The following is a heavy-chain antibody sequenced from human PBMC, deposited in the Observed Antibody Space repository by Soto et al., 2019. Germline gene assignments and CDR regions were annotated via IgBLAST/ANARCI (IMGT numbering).Heavy chain of an antibody. CDR3: ARLDSSSWAFDY. D-gene: IGHD6-13*01. CDR2: INSDGSDT. Sequence: EMQLVESGGGLVQPGGSLRLSCAASGFTFSSYWMNWVRKGPGTGLVWVSRINSDGSDTSYADSVKGRFTISRHNAKNTLYLQMNSLRAEDTAVYYCARLDSSSWAFDYWGQGTLVTGSS. CDR1: GFTFSSYW. V-gene: IGHV3-74*01. J-gene: IGHJ4*02.